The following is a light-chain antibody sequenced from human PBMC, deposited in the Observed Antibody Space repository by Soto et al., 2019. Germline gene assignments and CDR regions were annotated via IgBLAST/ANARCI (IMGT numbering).Light chain of an antibody. CDR1: SSDIGNYNL. V-gene: IGLV2-23*01. J-gene: IGLJ3*02. Sequence: QSALTQPASVSGSPGQSITISCTGTSSDIGNYNLVSWYQQHPGKAPTVMIHEDTKRPSGISNRFSGSKSGNTASLTISGLQPEDEADYYCCSYAGSYTWVFGGGTKLTVL. CDR3: CSYAGSYTWV. CDR2: EDT.